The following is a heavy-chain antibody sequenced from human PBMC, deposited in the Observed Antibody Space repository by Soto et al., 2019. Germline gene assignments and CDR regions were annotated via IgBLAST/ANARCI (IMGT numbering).Heavy chain of an antibody. J-gene: IGHJ6*02. CDR2: ISPIFGKT. Sequence: ASVKVSCKASGYTFTSYGISWVRQAPGQGLEWMGGISPIFGKTNYAQKLQGRVTITADESTSTAYMELSSLRSEDTAVYYCARGFFKAAAGTDYYYGMDVWGQGTTVTVSS. CDR3: ARGFFKAAAGTDYYYGMDV. D-gene: IGHD6-13*01. CDR1: GYTFTSYG. V-gene: IGHV1-69*13.